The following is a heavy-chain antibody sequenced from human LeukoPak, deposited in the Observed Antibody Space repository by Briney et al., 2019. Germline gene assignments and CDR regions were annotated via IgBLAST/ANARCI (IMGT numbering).Heavy chain of an antibody. CDR3: ARVPPAYYYDSSGYLEY. J-gene: IGHJ4*02. Sequence: ASVKVSCKASGYTFTGYYMHWVRQAPGQGLEWMGWINPNSGGTNYAQKFQGRVTMTRDTSISTAYMELSRLRSDDTAVYYCARVPPAYYYDSSGYLEYWGQGTLVTVSS. CDR1: GYTFTGYY. D-gene: IGHD3-22*01. CDR2: INPNSGGT. V-gene: IGHV1-2*02.